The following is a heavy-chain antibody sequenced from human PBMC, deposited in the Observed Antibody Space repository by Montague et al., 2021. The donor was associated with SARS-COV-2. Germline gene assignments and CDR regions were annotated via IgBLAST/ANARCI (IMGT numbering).Heavy chain of an antibody. Sequence: SETLSLTCTVSGRSMRSDRCYWVRMPQPPGRSLDWIGYVLYSGTSYYNLSLKSRVTISADTSKYEFILEMTSATAADTAVYYCASQAGDYGDFGGSYYYNGVDVWGQGTTVTVSS. V-gene: IGHV4-39*01. CDR2: VLYSGTS. CDR1: GRSMRSDRCY. CDR3: ASQAGDYGDFGGSYYYNGVDV. J-gene: IGHJ6*02. D-gene: IGHD4-17*01.